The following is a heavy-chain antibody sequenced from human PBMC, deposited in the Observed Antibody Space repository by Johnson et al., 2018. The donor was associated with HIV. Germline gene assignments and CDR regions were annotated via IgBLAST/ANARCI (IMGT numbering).Heavy chain of an antibody. Sequence: VQLVESGGGVVQPGRSLRLSCAASGFIFSNYAMHWVRQAPGKGLVWVARINSDGGSTSYVDSVKGRFTISRDNARNTLYLQMNSLRADDTAVYYCAREGPSERAGFDIWGQGTMVTVSS. J-gene: IGHJ3*02. CDR3: AREGPSERAGFDI. V-gene: IGHV3-74*01. CDR1: GFIFSNYA. CDR2: INSDGGST.